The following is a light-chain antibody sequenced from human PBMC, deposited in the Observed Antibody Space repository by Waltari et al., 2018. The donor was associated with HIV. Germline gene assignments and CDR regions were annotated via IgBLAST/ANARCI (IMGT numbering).Light chain of an antibody. CDR1: RSNIGSNA. CDR2: NSN. CDR3: AAWDDGLNAL. J-gene: IGLJ2*01. Sequence: QSVLTQPPSASGTPGQRVTISCSGRRSNIGSNAVTWSQQLPGTAPKLLIYNSNQRPSGVPDRFSGSKSGTSASLAISGLQSEDEGAYYCAAWDDGLNALFGGGTKLTV. V-gene: IGLV1-44*01.